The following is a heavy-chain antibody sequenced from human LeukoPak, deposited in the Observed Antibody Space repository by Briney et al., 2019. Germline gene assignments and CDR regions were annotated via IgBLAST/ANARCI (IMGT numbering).Heavy chain of an antibody. D-gene: IGHD3-10*01. CDR2: IYPGDSDT. CDR1: GYSFTSYW. J-gene: IGHJ5*02. Sequence: GESLEISLKGSGYSFTSYWSGWVSQMSGKDRGGMGIIYPGDSDTRYSPSFQGQVTISADKSISTAYLQWSSLKASDTAMYYCARGPDYYGSGSYYPSRFDPWGQGTLVTVSS. CDR3: ARGPDYYGSGSYYPSRFDP. V-gene: IGHV5-51*01.